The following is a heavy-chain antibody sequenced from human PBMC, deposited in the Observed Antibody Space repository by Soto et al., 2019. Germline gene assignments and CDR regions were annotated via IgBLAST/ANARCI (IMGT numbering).Heavy chain of an antibody. D-gene: IGHD2-8*01. CDR1: GYNFADYG. J-gene: IGHJ4*02. CDR3: ARTMVITEY. Sequence: ASVKVSCRTSGYNFADYGIMWVRQAPGQGREYMGWISGDNGDANYAPKCQGRVTLTRDTSTSTAYLDVRSLRSDDTAVYFCARTMVITEYWGQGTRVTVSS. V-gene: IGHV1-18*01. CDR2: ISGDNGDA.